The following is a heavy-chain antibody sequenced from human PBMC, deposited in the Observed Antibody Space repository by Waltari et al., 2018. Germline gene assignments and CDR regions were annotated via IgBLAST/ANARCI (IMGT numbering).Heavy chain of an antibody. Sequence: EVQLAESGGGLVQPGESLRLSCAASGFTFSPYWMHGVRQGPGKGLVGVSRINTDGSTINYADSVKGRFTISRDNAKNTLYLQMNSLRAEDTAVYYCTREDYGGKDYWGQGTLVTVSS. J-gene: IGHJ4*02. V-gene: IGHV3-74*01. D-gene: IGHD4-17*01. CDR3: TREDYGGKDY. CDR2: INTDGSTI. CDR1: GFTFSPYW.